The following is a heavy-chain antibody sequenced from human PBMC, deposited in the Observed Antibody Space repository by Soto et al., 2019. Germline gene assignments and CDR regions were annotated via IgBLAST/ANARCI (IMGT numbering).Heavy chain of an antibody. Sequence: TSETLSLTGTGSGVYIISGDYYSRWIRQHPGKGLEWIGYIYYSGSTYYNPSLKSRVTISVDTSKNQFSLKLSSVTAADTAVYYCAREVVVDPTNWFDPWGQGTLVTVSS. CDR2: IYYSGST. CDR3: AREVVVDPTNWFDP. CDR1: GVYIISGDYY. J-gene: IGHJ5*02. D-gene: IGHD2-15*01. V-gene: IGHV4-31*03.